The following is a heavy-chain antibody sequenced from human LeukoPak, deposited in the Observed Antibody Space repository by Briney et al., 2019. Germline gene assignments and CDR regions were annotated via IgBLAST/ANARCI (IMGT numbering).Heavy chain of an antibody. CDR1: GFTFSSYW. CDR3: ASRIAAAGILDAFDI. V-gene: IGHV3-74*01. CDR2: INSDGSST. Sequence: GGSLRLSCAASGFTFSSYWMHWVRQAPGKGLVWVSRINSDGSSTYYADSVKGRFTISRDNSKNTLYLQMNSLRAEDTAVYYCASRIAAAGILDAFDIWGQGTMVTVSS. J-gene: IGHJ3*02. D-gene: IGHD6-13*01.